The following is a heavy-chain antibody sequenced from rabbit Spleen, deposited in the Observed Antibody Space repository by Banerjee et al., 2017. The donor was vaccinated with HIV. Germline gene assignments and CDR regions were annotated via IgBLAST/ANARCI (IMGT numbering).Heavy chain of an antibody. V-gene: IGHV1S45*01. J-gene: IGHJ6*01. CDR3: ARVSDGDNNFNYGMGL. D-gene: IGHD2-1*01. CDR1: GFSFSSYY. Sequence: QEQLEESAGGLVQPGGSLTLTCTASGFSFSSYYMCWVRQAPGKGLEWIACIYGGSSGSTYYASWAKGRFTISKTSSTTVTLQMTSLTAADTATYFCARVSDGDNNFNYGMGLWGPGTLVTVS. CDR2: IYGGSSGST.